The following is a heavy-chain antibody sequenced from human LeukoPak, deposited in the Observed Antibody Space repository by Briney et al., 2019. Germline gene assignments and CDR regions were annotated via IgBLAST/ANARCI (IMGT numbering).Heavy chain of an antibody. V-gene: IGHV3-20*04. CDR2: INWNGGST. CDR3: AREEGDGFDV. Sequence: GGSLRLSCAASGFNSGVNFDEFGMNWVRQAPGKGLEWVSGINWNGGSTGYADSVKGRFTISRDNAKNSLYLQMNSLRAEDTALYYCAREEGDGFDVWGQGTMVSVSS. CDR1: GFNSGVNFDEFG. J-gene: IGHJ3*01.